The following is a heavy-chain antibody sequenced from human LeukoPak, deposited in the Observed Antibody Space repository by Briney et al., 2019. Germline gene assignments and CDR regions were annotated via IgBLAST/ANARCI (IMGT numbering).Heavy chain of an antibody. CDR3: ARGKGFVGHFDF. V-gene: IGHV1-69*06. D-gene: IGHD3-3*01. CDR1: GGSFTNNA. J-gene: IGHJ4*02. Sequence: ASVKVSCKVSGGSFTNNAISWVRQAPGQGPEGMGRILPLFGTAEYAERFQDRFTITADKSTSTAYMELTSLKVEDTALYFCARGKGFVGHFDFWGQGTLVSVSS. CDR2: ILPLFGTA.